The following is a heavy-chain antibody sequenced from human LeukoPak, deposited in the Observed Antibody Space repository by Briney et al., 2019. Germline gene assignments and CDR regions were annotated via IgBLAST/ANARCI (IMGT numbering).Heavy chain of an antibody. CDR3: ARHYYYYYYYVDV. V-gene: IGHV4-39*01. CDR2: IYYSGST. Sequence: NPSETLSLTCTVSGGSISSSSYYWGWIHHSPGKGLEWIGNIYYSGSTYYNPSLKSRVTISADTSKNQFSLKLSSVTAADTAVYYCARHYYYYYYYVDVWGKGTTVTVSS. J-gene: IGHJ6*03. CDR1: GGSISSSSYY.